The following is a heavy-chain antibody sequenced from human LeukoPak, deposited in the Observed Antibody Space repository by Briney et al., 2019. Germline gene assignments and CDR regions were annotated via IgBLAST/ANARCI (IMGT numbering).Heavy chain of an antibody. D-gene: IGHD3-3*01. V-gene: IGHV1-2*02. CDR3: ARGAYTIFGVVSGKGVVAFDI. Sequence: GASVKVSCKASGYTFTGYYMHWVRQAPGQGLEWMGWINPNSGGTNYAQKFQGRVTMTRDTSISTAYMELSRLRSDDTAVYYCARGAYTIFGVVSGKGVVAFDIWGQGTMVTVSS. CDR2: INPNSGGT. J-gene: IGHJ3*02. CDR1: GYTFTGYY.